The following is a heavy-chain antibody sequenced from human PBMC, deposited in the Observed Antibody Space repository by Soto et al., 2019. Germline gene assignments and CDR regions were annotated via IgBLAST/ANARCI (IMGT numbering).Heavy chain of an antibody. CDR3: ARVMANLPWYFDY. J-gene: IGHJ4*02. V-gene: IGHV3-74*01. CDR1: GYTFSSYW. Sequence: EVQLVESVGGLVQPGGSLRLSCAASGYTFSSYWMHWVRQAPGKGLVWVSRVNGDGSSTSYADPVKGRFTISRDNAKNTVHLQMDSLRAEDTAVYYCARVMANLPWYFDYWGQGTLVTVSS. CDR2: VNGDGSST. D-gene: IGHD2-8*01.